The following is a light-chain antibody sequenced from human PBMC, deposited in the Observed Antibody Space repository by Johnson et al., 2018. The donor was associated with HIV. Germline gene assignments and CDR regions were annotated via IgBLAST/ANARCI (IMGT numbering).Light chain of an antibody. V-gene: IGLV1-51*02. J-gene: IGLJ1*01. CDR3: GAWDSSLGAHYV. Sequence: QSVLSQPPSVSAATGQKVTISCSGSSSNIGNNYVSWYQQVPGTAPKLLIYEKNKRPSGIPDRFSASMSGPSATLDITGLQSVDEGDYYCGAWDSSLGAHYVFGTGTRVTVL. CDR1: SSNIGNNY. CDR2: EKN.